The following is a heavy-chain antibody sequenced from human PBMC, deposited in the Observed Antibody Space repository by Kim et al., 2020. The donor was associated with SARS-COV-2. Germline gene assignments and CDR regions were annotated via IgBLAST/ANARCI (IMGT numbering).Heavy chain of an antibody. CDR2: ITAHNVVM. J-gene: IGHJ6*02. CDR3: AKGLQAHAYLVAMDA. Sequence: GGSLRLSCEGSGFDFDTFAITWVRQAPGKGLEWVSRITAHNVVMYYANSVNGRFTASRANSKAYLRMEGLRDEDTAIYYCAKGLQAHAYLVAMDAWAHGT. V-gene: IGHV3-23*01. CDR1: GFDFDTFA. D-gene: IGHD3-16*01.